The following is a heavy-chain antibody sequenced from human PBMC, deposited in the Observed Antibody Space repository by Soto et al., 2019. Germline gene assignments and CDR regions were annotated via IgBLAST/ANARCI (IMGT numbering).Heavy chain of an antibody. Sequence: SQRLSWQAPGFTCGSYAMHWVRQAPGRCLEWVADISYEGSNKYYADSKKGRYTISSDNSKNPLQLQMTSLSAEATAEYYGARADSSSLLNDYYYRMEVWG. D-gene: IGHD6-13*01. V-gene: IGHV3-30-3*01. CDR2: ISYEGSNK. CDR3: ARADSSSLLNDYYYRMEV. J-gene: IGHJ6*01. CDR1: GFTCGSYA.